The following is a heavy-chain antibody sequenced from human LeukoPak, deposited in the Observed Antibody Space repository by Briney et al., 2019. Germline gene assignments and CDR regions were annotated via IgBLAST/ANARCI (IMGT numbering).Heavy chain of an antibody. J-gene: IGHJ4*02. CDR3: ARDESGVPAASNFDY. CDR1: GFTFSSYS. Sequence: PGGSLRLSCAASGFTFSSYSMNWVRQAPGKGLEWVSSISSSSYIYYADSVKGRFTISRDNAKNSLYLQMNSLRAEDTAVYYCARDESGVPAASNFDYWGQGTLVTVSS. CDR2: ISSSSYI. D-gene: IGHD2-2*01. V-gene: IGHV3-21*01.